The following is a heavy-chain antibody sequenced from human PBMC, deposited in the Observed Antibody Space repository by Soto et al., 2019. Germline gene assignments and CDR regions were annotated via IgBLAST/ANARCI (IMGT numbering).Heavy chain of an antibody. V-gene: IGHV1-18*01. Sequence: ASVKVSFTASGYTFTSYGISWVRQAPGQGLEWMGWISAYNGNTNYAQKLQGRVTMTTDTSTSTAYTELRSLRSDDTAVYYCARGVTIFGVVNYYYYMDVWGKGTTVTVSS. J-gene: IGHJ6*03. D-gene: IGHD3-3*01. CDR2: ISAYNGNT. CDR3: ARGVTIFGVVNYYYYMDV. CDR1: GYTFTSYG.